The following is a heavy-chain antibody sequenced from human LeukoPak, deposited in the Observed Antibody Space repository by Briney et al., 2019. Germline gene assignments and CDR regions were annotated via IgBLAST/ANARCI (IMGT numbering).Heavy chain of an antibody. J-gene: IGHJ4*02. CDR2: ISSSGSTI. Sequence: GGSLRLSRAASGFTFSSYEMNWVRQAPGKGLEWVSYISSSGSTIYYADSVKGRFTISRDNARNSLYLQMNSLRAEDTAVYYCARVFCSGGSCADYWGQGTLVTVSS. D-gene: IGHD2-15*01. CDR3: ARVFCSGGSCADY. V-gene: IGHV3-48*03. CDR1: GFTFSSYE.